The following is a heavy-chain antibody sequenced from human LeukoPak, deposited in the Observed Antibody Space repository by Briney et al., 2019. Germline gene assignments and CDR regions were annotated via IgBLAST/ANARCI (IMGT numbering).Heavy chain of an antibody. J-gene: IGHJ4*02. CDR2: ISWNSGSI. CDR3: AKDGGIAASGPFDY. V-gene: IGHV3-9*01. Sequence: GGSLRLSCAASGFTFDDYAMHWVLQAPGKGLEWVSGISWNSGSIGYADSVKGRFTISRDNAKNSLYLQMNSLRAEDTALYYCAKDGGIAASGPFDYWGQGTLVTASS. D-gene: IGHD6-13*01. CDR1: GFTFDDYA.